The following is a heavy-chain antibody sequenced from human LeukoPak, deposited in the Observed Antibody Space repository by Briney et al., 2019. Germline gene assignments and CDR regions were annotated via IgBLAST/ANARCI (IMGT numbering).Heavy chain of an antibody. J-gene: IGHJ5*02. D-gene: IGHD3-3*01. Sequence: PSGTLSLTCAVYGGSFSGYYWSWIREPPGKGLEWIGEINHSGSTNYNPSLKSRVTISVNTSKNQFSLKLSSVTAADTAVYYCARGRPSAWFDPWGQGTLVTVSS. V-gene: IGHV4-34*01. CDR3: ARGRPSAWFDP. CDR1: GGSFSGYY. CDR2: INHSGST.